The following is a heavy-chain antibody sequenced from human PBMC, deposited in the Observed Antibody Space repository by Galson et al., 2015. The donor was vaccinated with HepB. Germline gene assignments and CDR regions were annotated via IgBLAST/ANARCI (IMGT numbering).Heavy chain of an antibody. CDR1: GGTFSSYT. J-gene: IGHJ4*02. CDR3: ARGAIAAAGNFDY. D-gene: IGHD6-13*01. V-gene: IGHV1-69*02. Sequence: SVKVSCKASGGTFSSYTISWVRQAPGQGLEWMGRIIPILGIANYAQKFQGRGTITADKSTSTAYMELSSLRSEDTAVYYCARGAIAAAGNFDYWGQGTLVTVSS. CDR2: IIPILGIA.